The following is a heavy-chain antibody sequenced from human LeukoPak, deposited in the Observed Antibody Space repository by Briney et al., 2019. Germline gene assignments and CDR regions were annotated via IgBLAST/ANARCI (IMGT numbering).Heavy chain of an antibody. Sequence: PGGSLRLSCTASGFIFNDFWMSWVRQAPGKGLEWVSAISGSGGSTYYADSVKGRFTISRDNSKNTLYLQMNSLRAEDTAVYYCAKEEYYYDSSGYDGYWGQGTLVTVSS. CDR1: GFIFNDFW. CDR2: ISGSGGST. J-gene: IGHJ4*02. D-gene: IGHD3-22*01. CDR3: AKEEYYYDSSGYDGY. V-gene: IGHV3-23*01.